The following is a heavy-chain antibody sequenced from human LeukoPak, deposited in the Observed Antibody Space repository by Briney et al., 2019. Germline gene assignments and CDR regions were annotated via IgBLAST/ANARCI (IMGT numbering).Heavy chain of an antibody. Sequence: SENLSLTCAVYGRSFSGYYWSWIRQPPGKGLEWMGEINHSGTTKYNPSLKSLVTMSVVTSKNQFSLKLSSVTAADTAVYYCARGDDHHGSGSTHYYYYYMDVWGKGTTVIVSS. CDR3: ARGDDHHGSGSTHYYYYYMDV. J-gene: IGHJ6*03. CDR2: INHSGTT. CDR1: GRSFSGYY. D-gene: IGHD3-10*01. V-gene: IGHV4-34*01.